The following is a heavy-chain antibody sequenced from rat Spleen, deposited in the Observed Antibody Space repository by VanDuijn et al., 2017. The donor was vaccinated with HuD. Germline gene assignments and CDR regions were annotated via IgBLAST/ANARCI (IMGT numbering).Heavy chain of an antibody. CDR3: ARARQYNSGYGWLAY. V-gene: IGHV3-3*01. Sequence: EVQLQESGPGLVKPSQSLSLTCSVTGYSITSSYRWNWIRKFPGNKLEWMGYINSAGSTNYNPSLKSRISITSDTSKNQFFLQVNSVTTEDTATYYRARARQYNSGYGWLAYWGQGTLVTVSS. CDR1: GYSITSSYR. J-gene: IGHJ3*01. D-gene: IGHD4-3*01. CDR2: INSAGST.